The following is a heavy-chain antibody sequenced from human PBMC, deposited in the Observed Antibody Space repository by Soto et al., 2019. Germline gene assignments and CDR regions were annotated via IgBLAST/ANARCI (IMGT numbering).Heavy chain of an antibody. CDR2: IIPIFGTA. V-gene: IGHV1-69*13. CDR3: ASVVGKQWLLPPLAD. D-gene: IGHD6-19*01. J-gene: IGHJ4*02. CDR1: GGTFSSYA. Sequence: GASVKVSCKASGGTFSSYAISWVRQAPGQGLEWMGGIIPIFGTANYAQKFQGRVTITADESTSTAYMELSSLRSEDTAVYYCASVVGKQWLLPPLADWAQGTLVTVSS.